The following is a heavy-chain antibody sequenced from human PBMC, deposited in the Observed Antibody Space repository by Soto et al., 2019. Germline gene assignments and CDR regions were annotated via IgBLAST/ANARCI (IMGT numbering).Heavy chain of an antibody. CDR3: ARDSNFDY. V-gene: IGHV3-48*02. J-gene: IGHJ4*02. D-gene: IGHD4-4*01. Sequence: EVQLVESGGGLVQPGGSLRLSCAASGFIFRSYSMGWIRQAPGKGLEWISYISGSSDTIYYADSVKGRLTISRDNAQNSVYLQMNSLRDEDTAVYYCARDSNFDYWGQGTLVTVSS. CDR2: ISGSSDTI. CDR1: GFIFRSYS.